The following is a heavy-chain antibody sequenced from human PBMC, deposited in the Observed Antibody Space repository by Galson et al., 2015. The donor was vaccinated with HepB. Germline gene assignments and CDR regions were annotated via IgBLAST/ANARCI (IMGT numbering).Heavy chain of an antibody. CDR2: ISESGNSK. D-gene: IGHD2-15*01. J-gene: IGHJ6*02. CDR1: GLTFSGYA. V-gene: IGHV3-48*02. Sequence: SLRLSCAVSGLTFSGYAFNWVRQAPGKGLEWISQISESGNSKDYADSVKGRFTISRDNAQKSVYLQMNSLRDEDTGVYYCATSRFCSGGSCRLTYYYYYYGMDVWGQGTTVTVSS. CDR3: ATSRFCSGGSCRLTYYYYYYGMDV.